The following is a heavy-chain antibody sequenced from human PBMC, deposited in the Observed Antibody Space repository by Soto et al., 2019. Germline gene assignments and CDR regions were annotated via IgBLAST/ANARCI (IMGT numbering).Heavy chain of an antibody. J-gene: IGHJ6*02. D-gene: IGHD6-13*01. Sequence: ASVKVSCKASGYTFTGYYMHWVRQAPGQGLEWMGWINPNSGGTNYAQKFQGWVTMTRDTSISTAYMELSRLRSDDTAVYYCARDRYSSSWTPHYYYHYGMDVWGQGTTVTVSS. CDR1: GYTFTGYY. CDR2: INPNSGGT. CDR3: ARDRYSSSWTPHYYYHYGMDV. V-gene: IGHV1-2*04.